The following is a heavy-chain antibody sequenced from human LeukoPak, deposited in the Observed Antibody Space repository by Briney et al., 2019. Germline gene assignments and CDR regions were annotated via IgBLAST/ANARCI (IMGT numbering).Heavy chain of an antibody. D-gene: IGHD3-9*01. CDR1: GFTFSSYS. CDR3: ARDFDEIGDYDILTGYTN. V-gene: IGHV3-21*01. Sequence: GGSLRLSCAASGFTFSSYSMNWVRQAPGKGLKWVSSISSSSSYIYYADSVKGRFTISRDNAKNSLYLQMNSLRAEDTAVYYCARDFDEIGDYDILTGYTNWGQGTLVTVSS. CDR2: ISSSSSYI. J-gene: IGHJ4*02.